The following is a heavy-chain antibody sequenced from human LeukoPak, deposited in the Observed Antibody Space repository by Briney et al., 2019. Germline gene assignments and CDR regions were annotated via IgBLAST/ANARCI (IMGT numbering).Heavy chain of an antibody. J-gene: IGHJ4*02. V-gene: IGHV3-7*01. CDR1: GFTFNNYW. CDR3: ARRYGSGSYVHFDY. Sequence: GGSLRLSCAASGFTFNNYWMNWVRQAPGKGLEWVANIKQDGSEKDYVDSVRGRFTISRDNAKNSLYLQMNSLRAEDTAVYYCARRYGSGSYVHFDYWGQGTLVTVSS. CDR2: IKQDGSEK. D-gene: IGHD3-10*01.